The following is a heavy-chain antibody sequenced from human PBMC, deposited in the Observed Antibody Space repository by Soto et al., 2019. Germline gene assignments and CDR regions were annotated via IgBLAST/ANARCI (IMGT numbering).Heavy chain of an antibody. CDR2: ISGSGGST. V-gene: IGHV3-23*01. Sequence: GASVKVSCAASGFTFSSYAMSWVRQAPGKGLEWVSAISGSGGSTYYADSVKGRFTISRDNSKNTLYLQMNSLRAEDTAVYYCYKWFGESPIYYYYGMDVWGQGTTVTVSS. D-gene: IGHD3-10*01. J-gene: IGHJ6*02. CDR1: GFTFSSYA. CDR3: YKWFGESPIYYYYGMDV.